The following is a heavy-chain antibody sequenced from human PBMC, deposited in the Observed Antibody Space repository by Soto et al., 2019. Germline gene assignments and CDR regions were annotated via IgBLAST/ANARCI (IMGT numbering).Heavy chain of an antibody. Sequence: GGSLRLSCAASGFTFSSYAMHWVRQAPGKGLEWVAVISYGGSNKYYADSVKGRFTISRDNSKNSLYLQMNSLRAEDTALYYCAKDMTRYGDPLRAAFDIWGQGTMVTVSS. CDR1: GFTFSSYA. V-gene: IGHV3-30-3*01. CDR3: AKDMTRYGDPLRAAFDI. J-gene: IGHJ3*02. D-gene: IGHD4-17*01. CDR2: ISYGGSNK.